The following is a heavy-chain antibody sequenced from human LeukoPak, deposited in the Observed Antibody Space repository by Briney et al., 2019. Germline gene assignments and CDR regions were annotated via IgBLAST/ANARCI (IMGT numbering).Heavy chain of an antibody. CDR1: GYSISSGYY. V-gene: IGHV4-38-2*02. CDR2: IYYGGIT. D-gene: IGHD6-13*01. CDR3: ARDRRQQPFDY. Sequence: SETLSLTCTVSGYSISSGYYWGWIRQPPGKGLEWIGSIYYGGITYYNPSLKSRVTISVDTSKNQFSLKLSSVTAADTAVYYCARDRRQQPFDYWGQGTLVTVSS. J-gene: IGHJ4*02.